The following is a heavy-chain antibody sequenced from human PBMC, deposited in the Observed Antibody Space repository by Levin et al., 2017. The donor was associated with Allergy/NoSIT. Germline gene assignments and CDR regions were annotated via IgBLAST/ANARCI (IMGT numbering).Heavy chain of an antibody. V-gene: IGHV1-18*01. D-gene: IGHD2-2*01. CDR1: GYTFKNYG. J-gene: IGHJ6*03. Sequence: ASVKVSCKASGYTFKNYGISWVRQAPGQGLEWMGWISTHNGNTNYAQSFQGRVTMTTDTSTSTANMELRSLISDDTAVYYCARFVVTPVSYFYMDVWGKGTTVTVSS. CDR2: ISTHNGNT. CDR3: ARFVVTPVSYFYMDV.